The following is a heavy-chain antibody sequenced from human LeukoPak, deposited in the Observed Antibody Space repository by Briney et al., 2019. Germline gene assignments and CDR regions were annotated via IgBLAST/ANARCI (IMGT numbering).Heavy chain of an antibody. V-gene: IGHV3-33*01. CDR2: IWYDGKNK. CDR1: GFTFSSYG. D-gene: IGHD2-15*01. CDR3: ARGQNTPGAFDI. Sequence: GGSLRLSCAASGFTFSSYGMHWVRQAPGKGLEWVAVIWYDGKNKYYADSVKGRFTISRDNSKNTLYAQMNSLRGEDTAVYYCARGQNTPGAFDIWGQGTMVTVSS. J-gene: IGHJ3*02.